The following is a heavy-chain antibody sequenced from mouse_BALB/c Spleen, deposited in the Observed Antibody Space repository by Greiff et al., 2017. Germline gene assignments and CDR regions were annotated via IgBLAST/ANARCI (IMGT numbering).Heavy chain of an antibody. J-gene: IGHJ2*01. CDR3: ARGNYDPYYFDY. CDR2: ISDGGSYT. CDR1: GFTFSDYY. V-gene: IGHV5-4*02. Sequence: VQLKESGGGLVKPGGSLKLSCAASGFTFSDYYMYWVRQTPEKRLEWVATISDGGSYTYYPDSVKGRFTISRDNAKNNLYLQMSSLKSEDTAMYYCARGNYDPYYFDYWGQGTTLTVSS. D-gene: IGHD2-4*01.